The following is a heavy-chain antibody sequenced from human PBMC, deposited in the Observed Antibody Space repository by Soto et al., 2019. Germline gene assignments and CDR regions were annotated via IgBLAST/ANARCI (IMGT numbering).Heavy chain of an antibody. CDR2: ISWNSGSI. J-gene: IGHJ4*02. Sequence: EVQLVESGGGLVQPGRSLRLSCAASGFTFDDYAMHWVRQAPGKGLEWVSGISWNSGSIGYADSVKGRFTISRDNAKNSLYLQMNSRRAEDTALYYCAKGYSSSAPYYFDYWGQGTLVTVSS. V-gene: IGHV3-9*01. CDR1: GFTFDDYA. D-gene: IGHD6-6*01. CDR3: AKGYSSSAPYYFDY.